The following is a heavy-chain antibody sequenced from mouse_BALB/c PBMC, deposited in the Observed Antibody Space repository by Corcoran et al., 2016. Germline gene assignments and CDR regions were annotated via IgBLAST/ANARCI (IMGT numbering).Heavy chain of an antibody. CDR1: GFSLSTSAMG. J-gene: IGHJ4*01. Sequence: QVTLKESGPGILQPSQTLSLTCSFSGFSLSTSAMGVGWIRQPSGEGLEWLADIWWDDNKFYNPSLKSRLTISKDTSSNQVFLQIPRGDTADTATYYCARRKYGSGMDYWGQGTSVTVSS. CDR3: ARRKYGSGMDY. CDR2: IWWDDNK. D-gene: IGHD2-10*02. V-gene: IGHV8-5*01.